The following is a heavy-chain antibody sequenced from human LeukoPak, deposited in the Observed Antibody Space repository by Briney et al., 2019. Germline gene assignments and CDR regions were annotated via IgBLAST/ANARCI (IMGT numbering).Heavy chain of an antibody. CDR2: ISWDGGST. J-gene: IGHJ6*04. CDR1: GFTFDDHA. V-gene: IGHV3-43D*04. CDR3: AKASMGYCSSTSCYEAYYGMDV. D-gene: IGHD2-2*01. Sequence: GGSLRLSCAASGFTFDDHAMHWVRHAPGKGLEWVSLISWDGGSTYYADSVKGRFTISRDNSKNSLYLQMNSLRAEDTALYYCAKASMGYCSSTSCYEAYYGMDVWGKGTTVTVSS.